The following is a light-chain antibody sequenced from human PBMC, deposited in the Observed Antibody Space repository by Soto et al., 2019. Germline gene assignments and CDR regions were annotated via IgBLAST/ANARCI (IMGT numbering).Light chain of an antibody. CDR1: SSDVGGYNY. CDR2: DVT. CDR3: TSYTSSGTYV. V-gene: IGLV2-14*01. Sequence: QSALTQPASVSGSPGQSITISCTGTSSDVGGYNYVSWYQQHPGKAPKLMIYDVTNRPSGVSNRFSASKSGNTASLTISGLQAEDDADYYCTSYTSSGTYVFGTGTKLTVL. J-gene: IGLJ1*01.